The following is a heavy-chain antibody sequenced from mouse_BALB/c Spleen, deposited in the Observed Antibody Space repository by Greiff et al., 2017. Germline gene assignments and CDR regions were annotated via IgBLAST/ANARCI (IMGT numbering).Heavy chain of an antibody. Sequence: EVKLMESGGGLVQPGGSLKLSCAASGFTFSSYTMSWVRQTPEKRLEWVAYISNGGGSTYYPDTVKGRFTISRDNAKNTLYLQMSSLKSEDTAMYYCARLYGNYVWYFDVWGAGTTVTVSS. CDR2: ISNGGGST. CDR3: ARLYGNYVWYFDV. J-gene: IGHJ1*01. D-gene: IGHD2-1*01. V-gene: IGHV5-12-2*01. CDR1: GFTFSSYT.